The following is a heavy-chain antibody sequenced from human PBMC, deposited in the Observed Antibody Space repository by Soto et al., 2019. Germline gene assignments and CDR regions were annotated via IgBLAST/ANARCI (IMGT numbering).Heavy chain of an antibody. Sequence: ASVKVSCKASGYTFTGYYMHWVRQAPGQGLEWMGWINPNSGGTNYAQKFQGWVTMTRDTSISTAHMELSRLRSDDTAVYYCARDGIAARHDHYYYYGMDVWGQGTTVTVSS. CDR2: INPNSGGT. D-gene: IGHD6-6*01. J-gene: IGHJ6*02. V-gene: IGHV1-2*04. CDR3: ARDGIAARHDHYYYYGMDV. CDR1: GYTFTGYY.